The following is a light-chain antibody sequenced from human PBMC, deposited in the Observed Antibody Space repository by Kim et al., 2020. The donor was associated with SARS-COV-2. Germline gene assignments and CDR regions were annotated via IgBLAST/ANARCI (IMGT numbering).Light chain of an antibody. CDR2: GAN. Sequence: NFMLTQPPSVSESPGRTVTISCTRTSGAIASFYVQWYQQRPGSAPTTVIYGANERPSGLPDRFSASVAQSSGSASLTISGLKTEDEADYYCQSSDSTNLWVFGGGTQLTVL. J-gene: IGLJ3*02. CDR3: QSSDSTNLWV. V-gene: IGLV6-57*03. CDR1: SGAIASFY.